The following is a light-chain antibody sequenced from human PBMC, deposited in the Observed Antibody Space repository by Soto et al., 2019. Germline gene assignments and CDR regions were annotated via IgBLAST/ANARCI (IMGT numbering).Light chain of an antibody. V-gene: IGKV3-20*01. J-gene: IGKJ5*01. CDR3: KQYGTSAIT. CDR2: DAS. CDR1: QSVRTY. Sequence: EIVPTQFPGTPSFSPGERATPSCRASQSVRTYLAWYQVKPGQAHRLLIYDASRRAAGIQDRFSGDGSGTDFTLTIRRLEPEDFAVYYCKQYGTSAITFGQGTRLEIK.